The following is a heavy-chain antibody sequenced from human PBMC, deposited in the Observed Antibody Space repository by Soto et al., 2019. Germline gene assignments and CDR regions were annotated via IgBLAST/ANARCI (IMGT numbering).Heavy chain of an antibody. CDR1: GGSISSYY. Sequence: SETLSLTCTVSGGSISSYYWSWIRQPPGKGLEWIGYIHYTGSTDYNPSLKSRVTISVDASKNQFSLKLSSVTAADTAVYYCARGMAGISDYWGQGIQVTVSS. V-gene: IGHV4-59*08. CDR3: ARGMAGISDY. J-gene: IGHJ4*02. CDR2: IHYTGST. D-gene: IGHD6-19*01.